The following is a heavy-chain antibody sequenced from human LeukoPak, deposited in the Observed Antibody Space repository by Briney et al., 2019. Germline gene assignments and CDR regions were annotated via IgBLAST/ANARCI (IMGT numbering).Heavy chain of an antibody. CDR3: PRESRSGWVDAFDI. J-gene: IGHJ3*02. CDR2: INPNSGDT. D-gene: IGHD6-19*01. V-gene: IGHV1-2*02. CDR1: GYTFTAYY. Sequence: GASVKVSCTASGYTFTAYYMHWVRQAPGQGLEWMGCINPNSGDTNFTQNFQGRAPMTRARSINTSYRALSRLPPYTTAEYSFPRESRSGWVDAFDIWGQGTIVSVSS.